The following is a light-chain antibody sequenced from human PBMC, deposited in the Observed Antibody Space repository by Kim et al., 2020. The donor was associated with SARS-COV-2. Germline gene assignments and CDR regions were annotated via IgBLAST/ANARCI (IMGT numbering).Light chain of an antibody. V-gene: IGLV7-43*01. J-gene: IGLJ2*01. CDR3: LLHYEDPLHWI. CDR2: STN. Sequence: QTVVTQEPSLTVSPGGTVTLTCASSTGAVTSGYSPNWFQQKPGQAPRALIYSTNNRHSWTLSRFSGSLLGGKAALTLSDVQPEDEAEYYCLLHYEDPLHWIFGGGTQLTVL. CDR1: TGAVTSGYS.